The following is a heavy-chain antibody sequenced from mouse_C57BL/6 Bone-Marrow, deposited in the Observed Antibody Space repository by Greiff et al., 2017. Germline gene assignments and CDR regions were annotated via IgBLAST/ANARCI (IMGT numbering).Heavy chain of an antibody. CDR2: ISSGGSYT. D-gene: IGHD2-3*01. CDR3: ARHEDGYYVGDFDY. V-gene: IGHV5-6*01. CDR1: GFTFSSYG. J-gene: IGHJ2*01. Sequence: EVQRVESGGDLVKPGGSLKLSCAASGFTFSSYGMSWVRQTPDKRLEWVATISSGGSYTYYPDSVKGRFTISRDNAKNTLYLQMSSLKSEDTAMYYCARHEDGYYVGDFDYWGQGTTLTVSS.